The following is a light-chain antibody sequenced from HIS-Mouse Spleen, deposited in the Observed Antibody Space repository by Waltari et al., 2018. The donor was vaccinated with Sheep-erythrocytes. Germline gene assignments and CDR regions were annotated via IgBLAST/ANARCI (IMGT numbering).Light chain of an antibody. J-gene: IGLJ3*02. CDR2: EGS. V-gene: IGLV2-23*01. CDR3: CSYAGSSTPWV. Sequence: QSALTQPASVSGSPGQSIPLSCTGTSSDVWSYNLVPWYQQPPGKAPKLMIYEGSKRPSGVSNRFSGSKSGNTASLTISGLQAEDEADYYCCSYAGSSTPWVFGGGTKLTVL. CDR1: SSDVWSYNL.